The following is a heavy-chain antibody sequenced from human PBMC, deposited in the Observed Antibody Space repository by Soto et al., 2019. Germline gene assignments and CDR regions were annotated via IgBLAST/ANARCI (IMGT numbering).Heavy chain of an antibody. CDR2: INSTGNT. D-gene: IGHD6-13*01. CDR1: GGSFSGYY. V-gene: IGHV4-34*01. J-gene: IGHJ6*02. CDR3: RRSSRYSTDV. Sequence: SETLSLTCAVYGGSFSGYYWSWIRQPPGKGLEWIGRINSTGNTYYNPSLNSQVTISVDTSKDQFSLNVISVTAADTAVYYCRRSSRYSTDVWGQGTTVTVSS.